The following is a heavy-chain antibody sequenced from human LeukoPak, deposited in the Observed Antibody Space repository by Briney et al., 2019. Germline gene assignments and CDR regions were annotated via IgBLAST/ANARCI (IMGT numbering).Heavy chain of an antibody. CDR2: INPNSGGT. CDR3: ARDRSRTYYYDSSGYYYHY. D-gene: IGHD3-22*01. V-gene: IGHV1-2*02. J-gene: IGHJ4*02. Sequence: ASVKVSCKASGYTLTGYYMHWVRQAPGQGLEWMGWINPNSGGTNYAQKFQGRVTMTRDTSISTAYMELSRLRSDDTAVYYCARDRSRTYYYDSSGYYYHYWGQGTLVTVSS. CDR1: GYTLTGYY.